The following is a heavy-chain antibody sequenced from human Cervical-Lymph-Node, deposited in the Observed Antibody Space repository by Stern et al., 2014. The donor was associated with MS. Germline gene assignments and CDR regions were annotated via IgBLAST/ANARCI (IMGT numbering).Heavy chain of an antibody. CDR1: GFIFSHYG. CDR3: ARDGSRSCNAGMCWFDP. D-gene: IGHD2-2*01. V-gene: IGHV3-33*01. CDR2: IWYDGSNK. J-gene: IGHJ5*02. Sequence: DQLVESGGGVVEPGRSLRLSCAASGFIFSHYGIHWVRQAPGQGLEWVALIWYDGSNKYYADSVEGRFTISRDNSKNTVYLQLNSLRAEDTALYYCARDGSRSCNAGMCWFDPWGQGTLVTVSS.